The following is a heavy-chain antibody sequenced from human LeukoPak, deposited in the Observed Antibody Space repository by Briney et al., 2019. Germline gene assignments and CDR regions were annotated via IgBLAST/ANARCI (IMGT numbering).Heavy chain of an antibody. V-gene: IGHV4-59*01. CDR2: IYYSGST. Sequence: PSETLSLTCTVSGSSISGYYWSWIRQSPGKGLEWIGYIYYSGSTSYNPSLKSRATISVATSKNQFSLKLSSVTAADTAVYYCARYYHDSSGYFDYWGQGTLVSVSS. D-gene: IGHD3-22*01. CDR3: ARYYHDSSGYFDY. CDR1: GSSISGYY. J-gene: IGHJ4*02.